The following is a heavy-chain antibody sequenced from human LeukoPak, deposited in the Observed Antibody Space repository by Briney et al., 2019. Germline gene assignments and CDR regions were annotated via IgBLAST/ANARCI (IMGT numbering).Heavy chain of an antibody. J-gene: IGHJ5*02. CDR3: ARDLIKDAAAANWFDP. D-gene: IGHD6-25*01. CDR2: VHYSGTA. Sequence: PSETLSLTCTVSDGSITNYDWSWVRQPPGKGLEFIGHVHYSGTANYNPSLRSRVTISIDTSKKHFFLKLKSVTAADTAVYYCARDLIKDAAAANWFDPWGQGTLVTVSS. V-gene: IGHV4-59*01. CDR1: DGSITNYD.